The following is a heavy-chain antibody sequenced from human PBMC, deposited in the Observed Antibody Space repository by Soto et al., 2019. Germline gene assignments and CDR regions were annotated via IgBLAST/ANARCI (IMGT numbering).Heavy chain of an antibody. V-gene: IGHV3-66*01. Sequence: EVQLVESGGTLVQPGGSLRLSCAASGFDASVNYMTWVRQAPVKGLEWVSAINSGGNTFYADSVKGRFTISRDNSKNTLYLQMNSLGVEETAMYYCVRENYYYGMDVWGQGTAVTVSS. J-gene: IGHJ6*02. CDR3: VRENYYYGMDV. CDR2: INSGGNT. CDR1: GFDASVNY.